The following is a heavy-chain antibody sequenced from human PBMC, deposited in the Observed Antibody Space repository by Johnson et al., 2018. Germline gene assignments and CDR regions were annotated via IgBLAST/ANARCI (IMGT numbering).Heavy chain of an antibody. CDR1: GFTFSNYA. D-gene: IGHD6-19*01. J-gene: IGHJ3*02. CDR3: ANQVSPIARAATMGGAFDI. Sequence: VQLVQSGGGVVQPGRSLRLSCAASGFTFSNYAMNWVRQAPGKGLEWVSGISGRGGSTYYADSVKGRFTISRDNSKNTLYLQMTSLRGDDTAVYSCANQVSPIARAATMGGAFDIWGQGTMVTVSS. CDR2: ISGRGGST. V-gene: IGHV3-23*04.